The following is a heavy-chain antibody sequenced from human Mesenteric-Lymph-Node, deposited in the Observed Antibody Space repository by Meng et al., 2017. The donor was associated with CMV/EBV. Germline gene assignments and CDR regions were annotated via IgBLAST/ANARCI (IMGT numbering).Heavy chain of an antibody. J-gene: IGHJ4*02. Sequence: FAFSIAWMTCVRQAPAKVLEWVGRIKSQIDGGTTDYPAPVKDTFTISRDDSKNTVFLQMSSLKSEDGAVYYCTTGPLRGYNYGWSSTFVYWGQGILVTVS. V-gene: IGHV3-15*01. D-gene: IGHD5-18*01. CDR2: IKSQIDGGTT. CDR3: TTGPLRGYNYGWSSTFVY. CDR1: FAFSIAW.